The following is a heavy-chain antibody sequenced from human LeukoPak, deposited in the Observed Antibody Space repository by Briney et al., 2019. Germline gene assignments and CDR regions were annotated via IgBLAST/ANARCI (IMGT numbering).Heavy chain of an antibody. CDR3: ARQGSSSSWLNRDKYNWFDP. V-gene: IGHV4-38-2*01. D-gene: IGHD6-13*01. CDR2: IYHSGST. J-gene: IGHJ5*02. CDR1: GYSISSGYY. Sequence: SETLSLTCAVSGYSISSGYYWGWILQPPGKGLEWIGSIYHSGSTYYNPSLKSRVTISVDTSKNQFSLKLSSVTAADTAVYYCARQGSSSSWLNRDKYNWFDPWGQGTLVTVSS.